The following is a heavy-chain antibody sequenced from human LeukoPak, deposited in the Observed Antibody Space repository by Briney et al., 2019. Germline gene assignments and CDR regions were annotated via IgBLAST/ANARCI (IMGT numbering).Heavy chain of an antibody. Sequence: PGGSLRLSCAASGFTVSSNYMSWVRQAPGKGLEWVSVIYGGVNTVYADSVQDRFTISRDNSKNTLYLQMSSLRAEDTAVYYCAKSPKTGFLFDYWGKGTLVTVSS. CDR1: GFTVSSNY. CDR2: IYGGVNT. D-gene: IGHD1-1*01. V-gene: IGHV3-66*01. J-gene: IGHJ4*02. CDR3: AKSPKTGFLFDY.